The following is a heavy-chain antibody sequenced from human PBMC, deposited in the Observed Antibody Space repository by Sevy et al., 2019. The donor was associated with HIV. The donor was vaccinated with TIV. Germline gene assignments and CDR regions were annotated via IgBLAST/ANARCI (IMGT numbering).Heavy chain of an antibody. CDR1: GFTFSSYT. J-gene: IGHJ4*02. CDR3: ARGSHDYGDYDRDVGFDY. CDR2: ISSTGNYI. V-gene: IGHV3-21*01. D-gene: IGHD4-17*01. Sequence: GGSLRLSCADSGFTFSSYTMNWVRQAPGKGLDWVSSISSTGNYIYYADSLKGRFSISRDNAKNSLYLQMNSLRAEDTAVYYCARGSHDYGDYDRDVGFDYWGQGTLVTVSS.